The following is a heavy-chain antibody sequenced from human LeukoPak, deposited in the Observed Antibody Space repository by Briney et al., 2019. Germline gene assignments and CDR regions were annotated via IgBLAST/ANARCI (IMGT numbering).Heavy chain of an antibody. V-gene: IGHV1-3*04. Sequence: ASVKVSCKASGYIFTSYPIYWVRQAPGQRLEWMGWINTGNGNTKYSQKFEGRVTVTRDTSATAAYVELSSLRSEDTAVYYCARDRAMADYWGQGTLVTVSS. CDR1: GYIFTSYP. J-gene: IGHJ4*02. CDR3: ARDRAMADY. D-gene: IGHD5-18*01. CDR2: INTGNGNT.